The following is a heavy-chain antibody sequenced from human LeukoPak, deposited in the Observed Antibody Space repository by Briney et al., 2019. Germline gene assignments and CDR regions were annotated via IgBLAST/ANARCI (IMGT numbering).Heavy chain of an antibody. CDR3: TTVWSSERLIDY. CDR2: IKSKTDGGTT. CDR1: GFTFSNAW. Sequence: GGSLRLSCAASGFTFSNAWMSWARHAPGKGLEWVGRIKSKTDGGTTDYAAPVKGRFTISRDDSKNTLYLQMNSLKTEDTAVYYCTTVWSSERLIDYWGQGTLVTVSS. V-gene: IGHV3-15*01. J-gene: IGHJ4*02. D-gene: IGHD3-10*01.